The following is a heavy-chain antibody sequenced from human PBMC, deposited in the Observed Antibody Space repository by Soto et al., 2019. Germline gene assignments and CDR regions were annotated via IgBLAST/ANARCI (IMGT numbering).Heavy chain of an antibody. CDR2: ISQSGSP. CDR1: GGSFTGYY. CDR3: ARGLAYNFWSGKYYFDT. D-gene: IGHD3-3*01. J-gene: IGHJ4*02. Sequence: SETLSLTCAVSGGSFTGYYWSWLRQPPGKGLEWIGDISQSGSPNYHPSLKSRVTISMYTSRIQFSLKLNSVSAADTAFYFCARGLAYNFWSGKYYFDTWGQGTLVTVSS. V-gene: IGHV4-34*01.